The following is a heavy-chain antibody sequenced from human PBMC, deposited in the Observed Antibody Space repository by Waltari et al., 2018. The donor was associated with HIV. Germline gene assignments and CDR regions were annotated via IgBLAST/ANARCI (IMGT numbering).Heavy chain of an antibody. V-gene: IGHV3-48*04. CDR3: ARGFRRDRKTRSWYFDL. CDR1: RISFSNYT. Sequence: EVQLVESGGGLVQPGGSLRLTCAASRISFSNYTMNWVRQAPGKGLEWVSSISGGSSSKLYADSVKGRFTISRDNAKNSLFLQMNTLTADDTALYYCARGFRRDRKTRSWYFDLWGRGTLVIVSS. CDR2: ISGGSSSK. J-gene: IGHJ2*01.